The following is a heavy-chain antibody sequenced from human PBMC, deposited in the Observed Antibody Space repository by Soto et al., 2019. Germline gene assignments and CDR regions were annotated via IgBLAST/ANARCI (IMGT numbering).Heavy chain of an antibody. CDR1: GGSISSYY. J-gene: IGHJ4*02. CDR3: ARSFVANGVYVYDLLDY. Sequence: SETLSLTCTVSGGSISSYYWSWIRQPPGKGLEWIGYIYYSGSTNYNPSLKSRVTISVDTSKNQFSLKLSSVTAADTAVYYCARSFVANGVYVYDLLDYWGQGTLVTVSS. CDR2: IYYSGST. V-gene: IGHV4-59*01. D-gene: IGHD2-8*01.